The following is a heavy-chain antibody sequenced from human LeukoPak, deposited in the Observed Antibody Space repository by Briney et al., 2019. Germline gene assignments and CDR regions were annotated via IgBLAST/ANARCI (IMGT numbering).Heavy chain of an antibody. CDR3: ARVGIAVAGIDY. CDR2: IDPSDSYT. CDR1: ESTFTTYW. Sequence: HGDSLSISCQRPESTFTTYWISWVRQLHGKGLEGMRRIDPSDSYTNYSTSFQGQVTISADKSISTAYLQWSSLKASDTAMYYCARVGIAVAGIDYGGQRSLVT. D-gene: IGHD6-19*01. V-gene: IGHV5-10-1*01. J-gene: IGHJ4*02.